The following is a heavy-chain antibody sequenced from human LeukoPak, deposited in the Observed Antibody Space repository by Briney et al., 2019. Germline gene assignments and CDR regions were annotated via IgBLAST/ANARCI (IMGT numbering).Heavy chain of an antibody. J-gene: IGHJ4*02. CDR3: VRPRMEGTSSRYFDF. CDR2: ISYDGRTK. V-gene: IGHV3-30*03. CDR1: GFTFSTYW. Sequence: QPGGSLRLSCAASGFTFSTYWMHWVRQAPGKGLEWLAVISYDGRTKFYADSVRGRFTISRDNSKNTLYLQMDSLRDEDTAMYSCVRPRMEGTSSRYFDFRGQGILVTVSS. D-gene: IGHD6-6*01.